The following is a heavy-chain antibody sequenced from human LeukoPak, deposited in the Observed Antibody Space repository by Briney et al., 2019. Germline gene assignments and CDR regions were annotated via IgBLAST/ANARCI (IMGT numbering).Heavy chain of an antibody. CDR2: ISAYNGNT. CDR1: GYTFTSYG. Sequence: ASVKVSCKASGYTFTSYGISWVRQAPGQGLEWMGWISAYNGNTNYAQKLQGRVTMTTDTSTSTAYMELRSLRSDDTAAYYCAREGWLSYGSGSLYLDYWGQGTLVTVSS. V-gene: IGHV1-18*01. CDR3: AREGWLSYGSGSLYLDY. D-gene: IGHD3-10*01. J-gene: IGHJ4*02.